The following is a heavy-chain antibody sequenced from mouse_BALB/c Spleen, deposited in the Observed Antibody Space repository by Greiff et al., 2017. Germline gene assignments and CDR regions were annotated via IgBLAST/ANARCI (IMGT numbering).Heavy chain of an antibody. J-gene: IGHJ1*01. Sequence: VQLQQSGAELVRPGTSVKVSCKASGYAFTNYLIEWVKQRPGQGLEWIGVINPGSGGTNYNEKFKGKATLTADKSSSTAYMQLSSLTSDDSAVYFCARCYYGSSYRYFDVWGAGTTVTVSS. V-gene: IGHV1-54*01. CDR3: ARCYYGSSYRYFDV. CDR2: INPGSGGT. CDR1: GYAFTNYL. D-gene: IGHD1-1*01.